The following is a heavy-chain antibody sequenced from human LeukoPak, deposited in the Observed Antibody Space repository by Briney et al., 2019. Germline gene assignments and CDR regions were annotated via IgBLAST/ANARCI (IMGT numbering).Heavy chain of an antibody. V-gene: IGHV4-39*01. Sequence: SETLSLTCTVSGGSISSSSYYWGWIRQPPGKGLEWIGSIYYSGSTYYNPSLKSRVTISVDTSKNQFSLKLSSVTAADTAVYYCASQYYYDSSGYYGTYYYYMDVWGKGTTVTISS. J-gene: IGHJ6*03. D-gene: IGHD3-22*01. CDR1: GGSISSSSYY. CDR3: ASQYYYDSSGYYGTYYYYMDV. CDR2: IYYSGST.